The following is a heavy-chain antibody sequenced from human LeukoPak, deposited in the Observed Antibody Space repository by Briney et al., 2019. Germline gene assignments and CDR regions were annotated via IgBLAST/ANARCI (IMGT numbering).Heavy chain of an antibody. Sequence: SETLSLTCTVSRGSISSYYWSWIRQPPGKGLEWIGYIYYSGSTNYNPSLKSRVTISVDTSKNQFSLKLSSVTAADTAVYYCARTAYDILTGRYYLDYWGPGTLVTVSS. J-gene: IGHJ4*02. D-gene: IGHD3-9*01. CDR2: IYYSGST. CDR1: RGSISSYY. V-gene: IGHV4-59*01. CDR3: ARTAYDILTGRYYLDY.